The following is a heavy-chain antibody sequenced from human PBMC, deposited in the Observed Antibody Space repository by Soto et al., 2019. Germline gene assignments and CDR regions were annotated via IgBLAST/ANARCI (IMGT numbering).Heavy chain of an antibody. D-gene: IGHD3-10*01. J-gene: IGHJ6*02. Sequence: ASVKVSCKASGYTFTGYYMHWVRQAPGQGLEWMGWINPNRGGTNYAQKFQGWVTMTRDTSISTAYMELSRLGSDDTAGYYCARDQAHLWFGELLTPAYGMDVWGQGTTVTVSS. V-gene: IGHV1-2*04. CDR3: ARDQAHLWFGELLTPAYGMDV. CDR2: INPNRGGT. CDR1: GYTFTGYY.